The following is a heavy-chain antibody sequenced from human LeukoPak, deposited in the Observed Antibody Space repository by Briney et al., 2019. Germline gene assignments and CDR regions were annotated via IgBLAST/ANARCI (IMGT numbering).Heavy chain of an antibody. CDR2: INSDGSWT. CDR3: VTFYETY. CDR1: GTYW. J-gene: IGHJ4*02. D-gene: IGHD2/OR15-2a*01. V-gene: IGHV3-74*01. Sequence: GGSLRLSCAASGTYWMHWVRQAPGKGLVWVSHINSDGSWTGYADSVKGRFTISKDDAKNTVSLQMNNLRAEDTAVYYCVTFYETYWGRGTLVTVSS.